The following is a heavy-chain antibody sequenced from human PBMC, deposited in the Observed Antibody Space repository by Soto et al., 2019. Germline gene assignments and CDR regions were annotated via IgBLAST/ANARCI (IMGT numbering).Heavy chain of an antibody. CDR2: IKQDGSEK. D-gene: IGHD2-2*01. CDR1: AFTFRNYW. V-gene: IGHV3-7*04. Sequence: EVQRVESGGGLVQPGGSLRLSCAASAFTFRNYWMSWVRQAPGKGLECVAKIKQDGSEKYYVDSVKGRFTISRDNAKNSVYLQINSLTVEDTAMYYCARASSSTSGAIDYWGQGTLVTVSS. CDR3: ARASSSTSGAIDY. J-gene: IGHJ4*02.